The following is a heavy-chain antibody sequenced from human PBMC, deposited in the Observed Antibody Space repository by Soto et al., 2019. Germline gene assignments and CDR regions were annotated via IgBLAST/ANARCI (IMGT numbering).Heavy chain of an antibody. V-gene: IGHV1-69*13. CDR3: ARSAIVVADIGRGYYYYGMDV. D-gene: IGHD3-22*01. CDR1: GGTFSSYA. CDR2: IIPIFGTA. J-gene: IGHJ6*02. Sequence: GASVKVSCKASGGTFSSYAISWVRHAPGQGLEWMGGIIPIFGTANYAQKFQGRVTITADESTSTAYMELSSLRSEDTAVYYCARSAIVVADIGRGYYYYGMDVWGQGTTVTVSS.